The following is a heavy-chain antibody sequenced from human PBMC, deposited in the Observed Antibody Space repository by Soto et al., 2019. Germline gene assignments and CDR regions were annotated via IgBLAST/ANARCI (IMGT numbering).Heavy chain of an antibody. CDR3: ARETTGWVDP. CDR1: GYTFTSYG. V-gene: IGHV1-18*01. J-gene: IGHJ5*02. CDR2: ISDYNGHT. D-gene: IGHD4-17*01. Sequence: ASVKVSCKASGYTFTSYGISWVRQAPGQGLEWMGWISDYNGHTNYAQKLQGRVTMTTDTSTSTAYMVLRSLSSDDTAVYYCARETTGWVDPWGQGTLVTVS.